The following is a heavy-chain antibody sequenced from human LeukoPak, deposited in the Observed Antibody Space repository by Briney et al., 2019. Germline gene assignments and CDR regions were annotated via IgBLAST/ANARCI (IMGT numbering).Heavy chain of an antibody. CDR2: ISSSSSYI. D-gene: IGHD6-13*01. J-gene: IGHJ4*02. CDR1: GFTFSSYS. V-gene: IGHV3-21*01. Sequence: PGGSLRLSCAASGFTFSSYSMNWVRQAPGKGLEWVSSISSSSSYIYYADSVKGRFTISRDNAKNSLYPQMNSLRAEDTAVYYCARDFIAAASGRPDYWGQGTLVTVSS. CDR3: ARDFIAAASGRPDY.